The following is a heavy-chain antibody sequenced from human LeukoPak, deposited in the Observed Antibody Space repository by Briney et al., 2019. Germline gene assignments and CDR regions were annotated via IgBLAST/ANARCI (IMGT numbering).Heavy chain of an antibody. CDR1: GFTFSSYA. V-gene: IGHV3-23*01. Sequence: GGSLRLSCAASGFTFSSYAMSWVRQAPGKGLEWVSAISGSGSSTYYADSVKGRFTISRDNSKNTLHLQMNSLKCEDTAVYFCSWELDVLFGRRLEKWGQGTLVTV. J-gene: IGHJ4*02. CDR2: ISGSGSST. D-gene: IGHD3-10*02. CDR3: SWELDVLFGRRLEK.